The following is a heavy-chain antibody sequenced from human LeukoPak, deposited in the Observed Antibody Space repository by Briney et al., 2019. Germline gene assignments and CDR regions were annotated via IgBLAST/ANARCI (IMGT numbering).Heavy chain of an antibody. J-gene: IGHJ4*02. V-gene: IGHV4-39*07. CDR3: ARGYDYVWGIFDY. D-gene: IGHD3-16*01. Sequence: SETLSLTCTVSGGSISSSSYYWGWLRQPPGKGLEWIGSIYYSGSTYYNPSLKSRVTISVDTSKNQFSLKLSSVTAADTAVYYCARGYDYVWGIFDYWGQGTLVTVSS. CDR2: IYYSGST. CDR1: GGSISSSSYY.